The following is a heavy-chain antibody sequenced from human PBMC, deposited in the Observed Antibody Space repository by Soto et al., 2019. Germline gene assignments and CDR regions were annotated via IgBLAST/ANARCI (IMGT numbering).Heavy chain of an antibody. D-gene: IGHD6-6*01. CDR2: INPNSGGT. J-gene: IGHJ5*02. CDR3: ARDLGIAARQSWFDP. CDR1: GYTFTGYY. V-gene: IGHV1-2*02. Sequence: ASVKVCCKAYGYTFTGYYMHWVRPPPGPGLEWMGWINPNSGGTNYAQKFQGRVTMTRDTSISTAYMELSRLRADDTAVCYCARDLGIAARQSWFDPWGQGTLVTVSS.